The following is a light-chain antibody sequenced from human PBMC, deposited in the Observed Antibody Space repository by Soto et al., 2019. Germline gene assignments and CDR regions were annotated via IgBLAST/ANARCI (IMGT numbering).Light chain of an antibody. V-gene: IGKV1-9*01. J-gene: IGKJ5*01. CDR3: QQLKSYVT. CDR1: QGISNY. CDR2: GAT. Sequence: IQMTQSPASLSASVGDRVTITCRASQGISNYLAWYQQKPGKTPRLLIYGATTLQSGVPSRFSGSGSGTDFALTISSLQPEDFATYYCQQLKSYVTFGQGGRLDIK.